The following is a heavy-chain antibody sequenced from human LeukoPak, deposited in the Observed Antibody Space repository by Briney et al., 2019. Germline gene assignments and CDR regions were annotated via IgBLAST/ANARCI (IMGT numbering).Heavy chain of an antibody. CDR1: GFTFSSYW. CDR2: IKSDGSST. Sequence: GGSLRLSCAASGFTFSSYWMHWVRQAPGKGLVWVSRIKSDGSSTSYADSVKGRFTISRNNAKNTLYLQMNSLRAEDTAVYYCARRSAARDAFDIWGQGTMVTVSS. J-gene: IGHJ3*02. V-gene: IGHV3-74*01. D-gene: IGHD6-6*01. CDR3: ARRSAARDAFDI.